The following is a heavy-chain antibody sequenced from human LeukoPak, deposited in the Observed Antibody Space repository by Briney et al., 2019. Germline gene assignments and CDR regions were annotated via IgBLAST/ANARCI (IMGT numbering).Heavy chain of an antibody. CDR3: ASTHHGGYCSGGSCYSSPYYHYGMDV. D-gene: IGHD2-15*01. Sequence: ASVKVSCKASGYTFTGYYMHWVRQAPGQGLEWMGWINPNSGGTNYAQKFQGRVTMTRDTSISTAYMELSRLRSDDTAVYYCASTHHGGYCSGGSCYSSPYYHYGMDVWGQGTTVTVSS. V-gene: IGHV1-2*02. CDR1: GYTFTGYY. CDR2: INPNSGGT. J-gene: IGHJ6*02.